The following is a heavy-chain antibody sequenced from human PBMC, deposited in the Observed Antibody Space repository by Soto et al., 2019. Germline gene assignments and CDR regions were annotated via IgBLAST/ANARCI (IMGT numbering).Heavy chain of an antibody. J-gene: IGHJ5*02. CDR3: ATRGYSGYGRFDP. CDR2: INHSGST. CDR1: GGSFSCYY. V-gene: IGHV4-34*01. Sequence: SETLSLTCAVYGGSFSCYYWIWIRQPPGKGLEWIGEINHSGSTNYNPSLKSRVTISVDTSKNQFSLKLSSVTAADTAVYYCATRGYSGYGRFDPWGQGTLVTVSS. D-gene: IGHD5-12*01.